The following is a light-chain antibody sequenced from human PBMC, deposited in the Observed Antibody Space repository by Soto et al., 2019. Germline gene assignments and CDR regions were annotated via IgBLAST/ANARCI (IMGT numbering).Light chain of an antibody. CDR3: SSYTSSSTPV. CDR2: EVS. CDR1: SSDVGGYNF. Sequence: ALTQPASVSGSPGQSITISCTGTSSDVGGYNFVSWYQQHPGKAPQLMIFEVSHRPSGVSILFSASKSGNTASLTISGLQADDEADYYCSSYTSSSTPVFGTGTKVTVL. V-gene: IGLV2-14*01. J-gene: IGLJ1*01.